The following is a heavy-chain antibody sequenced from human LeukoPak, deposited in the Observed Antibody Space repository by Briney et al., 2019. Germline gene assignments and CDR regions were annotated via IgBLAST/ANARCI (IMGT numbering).Heavy chain of an antibody. D-gene: IGHD1-26*01. CDR1: GFTFDDYA. Sequence: GGSLRLSCAASGFTFDDYAMHWVRQAPGKGPEWVSRISWNSGSIGYADSVKGRFTISRDNAKNSLFLQMNSLRVEDTALYYCAKDMRASGSYYGGSAFDIWGQGTMVTVSS. CDR2: ISWNSGSI. CDR3: AKDMRASGSYYGGSAFDI. J-gene: IGHJ3*02. V-gene: IGHV3-9*01.